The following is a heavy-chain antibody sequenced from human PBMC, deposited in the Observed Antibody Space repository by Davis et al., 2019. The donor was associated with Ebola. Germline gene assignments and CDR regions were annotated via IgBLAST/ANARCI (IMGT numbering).Heavy chain of an antibody. V-gene: IGHV1-18*01. J-gene: IGHJ6*04. CDR2: ISAYNGNT. Sequence: ASVKVSCKASGYTFTSYGISWVRQAPGQGLEWMGWISAYNGNTNYAQKLQGRVTMTTDTSTSTAYMELRSLKSDDTAVYYCARVGQQLVRHHYYYGMDVWGKGTTVTVSS. CDR1: GYTFTSYG. CDR3: ARVGQQLVRHHYYYGMDV. D-gene: IGHD6-13*01.